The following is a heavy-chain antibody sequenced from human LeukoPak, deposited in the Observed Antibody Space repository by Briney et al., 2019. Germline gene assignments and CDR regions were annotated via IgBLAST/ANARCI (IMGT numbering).Heavy chain of an antibody. Sequence: ASVKVSCKASGYTFTSYGISWVRQAPGQGLEWMGGFDAEDGETIYAQKFQGRVTMTEDTSTDTAYMELSSLRSEDTAVYYCATDPDGAAARYWGQGTLVTVSS. V-gene: IGHV1-24*01. CDR2: FDAEDGET. D-gene: IGHD6-13*01. CDR1: GYTFTSYG. CDR3: ATDPDGAAARY. J-gene: IGHJ4*02.